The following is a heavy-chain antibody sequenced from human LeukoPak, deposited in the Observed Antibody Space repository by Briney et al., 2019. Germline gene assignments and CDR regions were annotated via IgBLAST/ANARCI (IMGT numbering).Heavy chain of an antibody. CDR1: GFTVSSNY. Sequence: GGSLRLSCAASGFTVSSNYMSWVRQAPGKGLEWVSVIFSGGSTYYVDSVKGRFTISRDNSKNTLYLQMNSLRAEDTAVYYCAKDLGIYYDSSGCYDYWGQGTLVTVSS. J-gene: IGHJ4*02. V-gene: IGHV3-53*05. CDR3: AKDLGIYYDSSGCYDY. CDR2: IFSGGST. D-gene: IGHD3-22*01.